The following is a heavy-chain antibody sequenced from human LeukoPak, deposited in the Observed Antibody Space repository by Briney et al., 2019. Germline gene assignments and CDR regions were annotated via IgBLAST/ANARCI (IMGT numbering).Heavy chain of an antibody. Sequence: PSETLSLTCSVSGASIDRSTYYWGWNRQPPGKGLEWIGSVYYSGSTYYNSALKSRVTISVDTSKNQFSLKLYSVTAADTSVYFCARIAAPGLAWGQGTLVTVSS. CDR1: GASIDRSTYY. CDR2: VYYSGST. V-gene: IGHV4-39*01. J-gene: IGHJ5*02. CDR3: ARIAAPGLA. D-gene: IGHD6-25*01.